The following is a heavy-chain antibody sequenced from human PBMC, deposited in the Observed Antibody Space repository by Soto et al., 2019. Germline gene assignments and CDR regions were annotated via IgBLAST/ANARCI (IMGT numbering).Heavy chain of an antibody. CDR1: SGSISNNSW. CDR3: ATGGSYCSSTGCLYWYLDL. CDR2: IHNRGTT. D-gene: IGHD2-2*01. Sequence: QVQLQESGPGLVKPSGTLSLTCAVSSGSISNNSWRRWGRQPRGKGQGWSGEIHNRGTTNYHPSLKSRVTMSVDKSKNQFSLKLNPVTAADTAVYYCATGGSYCSSTGCLYWYLDLWGRGTLVSVSS. J-gene: IGHJ2*01. V-gene: IGHV4-4*02.